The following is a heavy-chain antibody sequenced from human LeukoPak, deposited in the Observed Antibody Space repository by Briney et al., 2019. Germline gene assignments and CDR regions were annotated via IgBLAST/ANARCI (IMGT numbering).Heavy chain of an antibody. CDR3: ARADYDYSPLADYYMDV. Sequence: PSQTLSLTCTVSGGSISSGDYYWSWIRQPPGKGLEWIGYIYYSGSTYYNLSLKSRVTISVDTSKNQFSLKLSSVTAADTAVYYCARADYDYSPLADYYMDVWGKGTTVTVSS. CDR2: IYYSGST. CDR1: GGSISSGDYY. J-gene: IGHJ6*03. V-gene: IGHV4-30-4*08. D-gene: IGHD4-11*01.